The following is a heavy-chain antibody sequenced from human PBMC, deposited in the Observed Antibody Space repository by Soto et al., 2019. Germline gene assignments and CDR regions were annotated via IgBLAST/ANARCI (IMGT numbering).Heavy chain of an antibody. CDR1: GFTFSNYA. Sequence: EVQLLESGGGLVQPGGSLRLSCAASGFTFSNYAMTWVRQPPGKALEWVSGISGSGGRINYADSVKGRFSISRDSSRNTLDLQMDSLRVEDTAVYYCVKFQDPYGATQSGALDSWGQGTLVTVSS. CDR2: ISGSGGRI. V-gene: IGHV3-23*01. CDR3: VKFQDPYGATQSGALDS. D-gene: IGHD2-15*01. J-gene: IGHJ4*02.